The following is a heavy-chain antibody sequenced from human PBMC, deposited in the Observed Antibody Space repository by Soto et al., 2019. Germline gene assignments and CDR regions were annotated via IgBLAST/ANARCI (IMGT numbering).Heavy chain of an antibody. CDR1: GGTFNSYG. Sequence: QDHLAQSGAEVKKPGSSVTVSCKASGGTFNSYGISWVRQAPGQGLDWMGVIIPLYGTVNYAQKFQGRVSITADNSTSTAYMDLSSLRSDDTAVYYWARVRVIRGVIPSHFGLWGQGTLVTVSS. V-gene: IGHV1-69*06. CDR3: ARVRVIRGVIPSHFGL. CDR2: IIPLYGTV. J-gene: IGHJ4*02. D-gene: IGHD3-10*01.